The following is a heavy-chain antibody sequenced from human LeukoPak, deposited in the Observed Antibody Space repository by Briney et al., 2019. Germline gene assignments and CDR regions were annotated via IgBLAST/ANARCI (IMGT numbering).Heavy chain of an antibody. CDR2: INHSGST. J-gene: IGHJ4*02. Sequence: SSGTLSLTCAVYGGSFSGYYWSWIRQPPGKGLEWIGEINHSGSTNYNPSLKSRVTISVDTSKNQFSLKLSSVTAADTAVYYCARGGDRSFDYWGQGTLVTVSS. CDR1: GGSFSGYY. CDR3: ARGGDRSFDY. D-gene: IGHD3-10*01. V-gene: IGHV4-34*01.